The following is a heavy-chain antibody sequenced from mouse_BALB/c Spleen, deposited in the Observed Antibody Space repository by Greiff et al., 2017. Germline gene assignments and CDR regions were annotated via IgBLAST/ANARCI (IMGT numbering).Heavy chain of an antibody. V-gene: IGHV3-8*02. CDR1: GDSITSGY. Sequence: EVQLQQSGPSLVKPSQTLSLTCSVTGDSITSGYWNWIRKFPGNKLEYMGYISYSGSTYYNPSLKSRISITRDTSKNQYYLQLNSVTTEDTATYYCARRDYGNPAFWYFDVWGAGTTVTVSS. CDR2: ISYSGST. J-gene: IGHJ1*01. D-gene: IGHD2-1*01. CDR3: ARRDYGNPAFWYFDV.